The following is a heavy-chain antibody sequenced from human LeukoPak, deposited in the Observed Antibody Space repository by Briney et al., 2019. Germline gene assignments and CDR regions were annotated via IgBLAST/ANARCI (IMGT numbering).Heavy chain of an antibody. CDR2: IYYSGST. CDR3: ARGGRDTMIVVVITSGAFDI. CDR1: GGSISSSSYY. V-gene: IGHV4-39*07. D-gene: IGHD3-22*01. Sequence: EPSETLSLTCTVSGGSISSSSYYWGWIRQPPGKGLEWIGSIYYSGSTYYNPSLKSRVTISVDTSKNQFSLKLSSVTAADMAVYYCARGGRDTMIVVVITSGAFDIWGQGTMVTVSS. J-gene: IGHJ3*02.